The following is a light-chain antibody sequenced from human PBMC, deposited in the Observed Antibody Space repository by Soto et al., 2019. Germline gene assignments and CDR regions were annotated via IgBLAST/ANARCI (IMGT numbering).Light chain of an antibody. CDR3: TSWTTSTTMI. J-gene: IGLJ2*01. CDR1: SSDIGAYNF. Sequence: QSALTQPASVSGSPGQSITISCTGTSSDIGAYNFVSWHQQHPGKAPKLMLYDVNIRPSGVSNRFSGSKSGNTASLTISGLQAEDEADYYCTSWTTSTTMIFGGGTKVTVL. CDR2: DVN. V-gene: IGLV2-14*03.